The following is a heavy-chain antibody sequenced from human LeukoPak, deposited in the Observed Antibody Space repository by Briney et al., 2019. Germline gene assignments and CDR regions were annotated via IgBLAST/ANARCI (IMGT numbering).Heavy chain of an antibody. CDR2: IYYSGST. V-gene: IGHV4-61*01. Sequence: PSETLSLTCTVSSGSVNSGSYYWNWIRQPPGKGLEWIGYIYYSGSTNYNPSLKSRVTISVDTAKNQLSLKLSSVTAADTAVYSSARRAGYPGSWYEYWGQGTLVTVSS. CDR1: SGSVNSGSYY. CDR3: ARRAGYPGSWYEY. J-gene: IGHJ4*02. D-gene: IGHD6-13*01.